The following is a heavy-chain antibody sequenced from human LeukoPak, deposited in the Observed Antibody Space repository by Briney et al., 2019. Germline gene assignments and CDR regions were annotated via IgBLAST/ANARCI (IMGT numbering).Heavy chain of an antibody. CDR3: ARELFGDFWSGYHFDS. V-gene: IGHV4-4*07. CDR1: GGPLTSYY. D-gene: IGHD3-3*01. J-gene: IGHJ4*02. CDR2: MYRSGTT. Sequence: SETLSLTCAVSGGPLTSYYWGWIRQPPGKGLEWIGRMYRSGTTNYNPSLKSRVIMSIDASKNQFSLKLSSVTAADTAVYYCARELFGDFWSGYHFDSWGQGTLVTVSS.